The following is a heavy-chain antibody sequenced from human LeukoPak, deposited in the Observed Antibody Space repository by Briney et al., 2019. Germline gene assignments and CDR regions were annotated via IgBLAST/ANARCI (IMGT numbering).Heavy chain of an antibody. CDR3: ARDICSSTSCYSSNFDY. J-gene: IGHJ4*02. D-gene: IGHD2-2*01. CDR1: GYTFTSYG. CDR2: ISAYNGNT. V-gene: IGHV1-18*01. Sequence: ASVKVSCKASGYTFTSYGISWVRQAPGQGLEWMGWISAYNGNTNYAQKLQGRVTMTTDTSTSTAYMELRSLRSDDTAVYYCARDICSSTSCYSSNFDYWGQGTLVTVSS.